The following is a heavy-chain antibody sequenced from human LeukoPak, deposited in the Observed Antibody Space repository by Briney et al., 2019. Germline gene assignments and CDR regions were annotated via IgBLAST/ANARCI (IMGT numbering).Heavy chain of an antibody. CDR1: GGSISSGSYY. D-gene: IGHD3-22*01. CDR3: ASQYYYDSSGYQDY. V-gene: IGHV4-39*01. CDR2: IYYSGST. Sequence: SETLSLTCTVSGGSISSGSYYWGWIRQPPGKGLEWIGSIYYSGSTYYNPSLKSRVTISVDTSKNQFSLKLSSVTAADTAVYYCASQYYYDSSGYQDYWGQGTLVTVSS. J-gene: IGHJ4*02.